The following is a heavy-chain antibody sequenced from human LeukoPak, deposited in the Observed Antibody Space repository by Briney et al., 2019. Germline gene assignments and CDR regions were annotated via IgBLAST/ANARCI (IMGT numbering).Heavy chain of an antibody. V-gene: IGHV4-59*01. Sequence: SETLSLTCTVSGGSISNYYWSWIRQPPGKGLEWIGYIYYSGSTNYNPSLKSRVTISVDTSKNQFSLKLSSVTAADTAVYYCARDYYGSGNALDIWGQGTMVTVSS. CDR1: GGSISNYY. J-gene: IGHJ3*02. CDR3: ARDYYGSGNALDI. D-gene: IGHD3-10*01. CDR2: IYYSGST.